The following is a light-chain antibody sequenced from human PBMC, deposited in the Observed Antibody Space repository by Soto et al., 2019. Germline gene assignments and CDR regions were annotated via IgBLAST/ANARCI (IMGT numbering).Light chain of an antibody. V-gene: IGKV3-20*01. CDR3: HQYLTSPT. CDR1: QSVSSSY. J-gene: IGKJ2*01. Sequence: EIVLTQSPGTLSVSPGERATLSCWASQSVSSSYVAWYQQRPGPAPRLLICGASSRSAGIPARFSGGGSGTYFTCTIRTLDPEDFEVYYCHQYLTSPTFGQGTKLEIK. CDR2: GAS.